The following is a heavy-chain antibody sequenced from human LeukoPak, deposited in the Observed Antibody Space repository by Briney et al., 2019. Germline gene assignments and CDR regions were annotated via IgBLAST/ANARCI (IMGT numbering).Heavy chain of an antibody. D-gene: IGHD2-2*01. CDR3: AKLDCSSTSCYRDAFDI. Sequence: PGRSLRLSCAASGFTFSSYAMSWVRQAPGKGLEWVSAISGSGGSTYYADSVKGRFTISRDNSKNTLYLQMNSLRAEDTAVYYCAKLDCSSTSCYRDAFDIWGQGTMVTVSS. CDR1: GFTFSSYA. CDR2: ISGSGGST. J-gene: IGHJ3*02. V-gene: IGHV3-23*01.